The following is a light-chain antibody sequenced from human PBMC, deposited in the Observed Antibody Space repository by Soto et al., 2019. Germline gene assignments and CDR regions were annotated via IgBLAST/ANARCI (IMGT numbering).Light chain of an antibody. J-gene: IGKJ3*01. CDR2: AAS. CDR3: QQAYTFPFT. CDR1: QDIASW. Sequence: DIQMTQSPSSVSASVGDRVTITCRASQDIASWLAWYQQRPGKAPNLLIYAASRLRSGVPSRFSGSGSGTDFTLNIMSIQPEDFATYYCQQAYTFPFTFGPGTKV. V-gene: IGKV1-12*01.